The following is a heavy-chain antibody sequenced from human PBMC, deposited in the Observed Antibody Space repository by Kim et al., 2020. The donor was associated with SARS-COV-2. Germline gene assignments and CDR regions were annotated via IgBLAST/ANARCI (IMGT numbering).Heavy chain of an antibody. CDR3: AKDLNLPFPLAYGGAFDY. V-gene: IGHV3-23*01. CDR1: GFTFSSYA. CDR2: ISGSGGST. D-gene: IGHD4-17*01. J-gene: IGHJ4*02. Sequence: GGSLRLSCAASGFTFSSYAMSWVRQAPGKGLEWVSAISGSGGSTYYADSVKGRFTISRDNSKNTLYLQMNSLRAEDTAVYYCAKDLNLPFPLAYGGAFDYWGQGTLVTVSS.